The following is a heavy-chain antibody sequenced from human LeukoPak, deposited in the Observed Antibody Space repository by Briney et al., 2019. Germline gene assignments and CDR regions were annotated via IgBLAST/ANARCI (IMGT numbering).Heavy chain of an antibody. J-gene: IGHJ4*02. CDR3: AKTSGYEDLYYFDY. V-gene: IGHV3-43D*03. CDR1: GFTFDDYA. CDR2: ISWDGGST. D-gene: IGHD6-25*01. Sequence: SGGSLRLSCAASGFTFDDYAMHWVRQAPGKCLEWVSLISWDGGSTYYADSVKGRFTISRDNSKNSLYLQMNSLRAEDTALYYCAKTSGYEDLYYFDYWGQGTLVTVSS.